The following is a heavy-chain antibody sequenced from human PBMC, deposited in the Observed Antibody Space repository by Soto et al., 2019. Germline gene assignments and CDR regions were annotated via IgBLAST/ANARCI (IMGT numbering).Heavy chain of an antibody. V-gene: IGHV1-69*08. CDR1: GGTFSSYT. CDR3: ARDGIVVVPAAMPHYYYYGMDV. CDR2: IIPILGIA. Sequence: QVQLVQSGAEVKKPGSSVKVSCKASGGTFSSYTISWVRQAPGQGLEWMGRIIPILGIANYAQKFQGRVTITADRATSTAYMGLSSLRSEDTAVYYCARDGIVVVPAAMPHYYYYGMDVWGQGTTVTVSS. J-gene: IGHJ6*02. D-gene: IGHD2-2*01.